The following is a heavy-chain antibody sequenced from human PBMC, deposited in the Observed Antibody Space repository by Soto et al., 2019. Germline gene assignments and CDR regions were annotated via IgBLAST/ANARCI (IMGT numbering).Heavy chain of an antibody. Sequence: KFQGRVTITRDTSASTAYMELSSLRSEDTAVYYCARGPNPYYCDYWGQGTLVTVSS. CDR3: ARGPNPYYCDY. V-gene: IGHV1-3*01. J-gene: IGHJ4*02.